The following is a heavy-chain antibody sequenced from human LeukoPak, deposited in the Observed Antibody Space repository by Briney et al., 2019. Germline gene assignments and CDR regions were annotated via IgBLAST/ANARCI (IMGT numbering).Heavy chain of an antibody. Sequence: SETLSLTCAASGGSFNGYYWTWIRQSPGKGLEWIGEIIHSGTTKYSPSLESPVATSMDTTKTPFALTLTAVTAADTAVYYCAGAAPRGYSSDWSPFDSWGRGTLVVVSS. J-gene: IGHJ4*02. D-gene: IGHD5-18*01. CDR3: AGAAPRGYSSDWSPFDS. CDR1: GGSFNGYY. V-gene: IGHV4-34*12. CDR2: IIHSGTT.